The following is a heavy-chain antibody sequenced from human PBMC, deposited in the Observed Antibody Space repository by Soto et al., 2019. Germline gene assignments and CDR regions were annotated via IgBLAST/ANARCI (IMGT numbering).Heavy chain of an antibody. CDR3: ARQAGYCSGGSCYHDAFDI. CDR1: GGSISSFY. CDR2: IYYSGST. Sequence: SETLSLPCTVSGGSISSFYRSWIRQPPDKGLEWIGYIYYSGSTNYNPSLKSRVTISVDTSKNQFSLKLSSVTAADTAVYYCARQAGYCSGGSCYHDAFDIWGQGTMVTVS. V-gene: IGHV4-59*08. D-gene: IGHD2-15*01. J-gene: IGHJ3*02.